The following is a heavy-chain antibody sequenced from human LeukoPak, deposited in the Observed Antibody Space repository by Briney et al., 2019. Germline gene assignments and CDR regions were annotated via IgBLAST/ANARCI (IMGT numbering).Heavy chain of an antibody. J-gene: IGHJ4*02. CDR1: GGSISSSSYY. Sequence: SSETLSLTCTVSGGSISSSSYYWGWIRQPPGKGVEWIGSIYYSGSTYYNPSLKSRVTISVDTSKNQFSLKLSSVTAADTAVYYCARLRRVTMVRGVIIFDYWGQGTLVTVSS. CDR3: ARLRRVTMVRGVIIFDY. CDR2: IYYSGST. V-gene: IGHV4-39*01. D-gene: IGHD3-10*01.